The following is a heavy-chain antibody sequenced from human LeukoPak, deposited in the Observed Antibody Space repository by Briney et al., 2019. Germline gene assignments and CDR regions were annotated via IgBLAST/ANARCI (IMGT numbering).Heavy chain of an antibody. Sequence: GGSLRLSCVASGFIFRNYAMHWVRQAPGKGLEWVAFGSHDGRNKIYGDSVKGRFTISRDNSKITVYLQMDNLRPEDTAVYYCAKDRDSSTWAFFDFWGQGTLVTVSS. V-gene: IGHV3-30*18. CDR1: GFIFRNYA. CDR3: AKDRDSSTWAFFDF. CDR2: GSHDGRNK. J-gene: IGHJ4*02. D-gene: IGHD6-13*01.